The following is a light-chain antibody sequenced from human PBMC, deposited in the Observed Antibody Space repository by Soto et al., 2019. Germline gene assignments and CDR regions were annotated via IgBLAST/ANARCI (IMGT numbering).Light chain of an antibody. CDR2: GDN. CDR1: SSNIGAGYD. Sequence: QSVLTQPPSVSGAPGQRVTISCTGSSSNIGAGYDVHWYQQLPGTAPKLLIYGDNNRPSGVPDRFSGSKSGTSASLVITGLQAEDEAYYYCQSYDSGLSVLYVFGTGTKLTVL. CDR3: QSYDSGLSVLYV. V-gene: IGLV1-40*01. J-gene: IGLJ1*01.